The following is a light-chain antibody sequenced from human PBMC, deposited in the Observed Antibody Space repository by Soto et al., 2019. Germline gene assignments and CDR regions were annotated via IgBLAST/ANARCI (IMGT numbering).Light chain of an antibody. J-gene: IGKJ2*01. Sequence: DIVMTQSPDSLAVSLGERATINCKSSQSVLYSSNNKNYLAWYQQKPGQPPKLLIYWASTRESGVPDRFSGSGSGTDFTLTISSLQAEDVAVYYCQQYYSTLLYTFGQGTKLEIE. CDR1: QSVLYSSNNKNY. CDR2: WAS. CDR3: QQYYSTLLYT. V-gene: IGKV4-1*01.